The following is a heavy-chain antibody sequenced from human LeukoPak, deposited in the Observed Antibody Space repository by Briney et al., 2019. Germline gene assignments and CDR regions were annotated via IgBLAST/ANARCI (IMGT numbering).Heavy chain of an antibody. CDR3: ARHSGSALDY. J-gene: IGHJ4*02. CDR2: IYTSGST. CDR1: GGSISSYY. Sequence: SETLSLTCTVSGGSISSYYWSWIRQPSGKGLEWIGYIYTSGSTNYNPSLKRRVTISVDTSKNQFSLKLSSVTAADTAVYYCARHSGSALDYWGQGTLVTVSS. V-gene: IGHV4-4*09. D-gene: IGHD1-26*01.